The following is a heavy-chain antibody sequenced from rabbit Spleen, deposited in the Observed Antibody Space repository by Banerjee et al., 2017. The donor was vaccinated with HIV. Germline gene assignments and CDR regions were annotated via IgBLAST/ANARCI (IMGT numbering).Heavy chain of an antibody. CDR1: GFSFNDRDV. J-gene: IGHJ4*01. V-gene: IGHV1S47*01. Sequence: QEQLEESGGGLVKPEGSLTLTCKASGFSFNDRDVMSWVRQAPGKGLEWIGYIDPVFGSAYYASWVNGRFSISRENTQNTVSLQLNSLTAADTATYFCARGGGLWGPGTLVTVS. CDR2: IDPVFGSA. CDR3: ARGGGL.